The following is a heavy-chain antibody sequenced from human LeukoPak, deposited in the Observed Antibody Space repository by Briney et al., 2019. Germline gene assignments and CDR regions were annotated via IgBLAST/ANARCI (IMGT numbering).Heavy chain of an antibody. CDR1: GGSISSYY. V-gene: IGHV4-59*01. D-gene: IGHD5-12*01. J-gene: IGHJ4*02. CDR3: ARERYSGYEDS. CDR2: IYYSGST. Sequence: PSETLSLTCTVSGGSISSYYWSWIRQPPGKGLEWIGDIYYSGSTNYNPSLKSRVTISVDTSKNQFSLKLSSVTAADTAAYYCARERYSGYEDSWGQGTLVTVSS.